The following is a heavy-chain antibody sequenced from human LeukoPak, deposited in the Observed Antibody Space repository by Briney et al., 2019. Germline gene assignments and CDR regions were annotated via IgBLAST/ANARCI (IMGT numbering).Heavy chain of an antibody. CDR2: VHYSGST. D-gene: IGHD2-21*02. Sequence: SETLSLTCTISGGSISSSTFYWGWIRQPPGKGLEWIGSVHYSGSTSYNPSLKSRVTISVDTSKNQFSLKLTSVTAADTAVYYCARHGHHGDHDYWGQGTLVTVSS. J-gene: IGHJ4*02. CDR1: GGSISSSTFY. V-gene: IGHV4-39*01. CDR3: ARHGHHGDHDY.